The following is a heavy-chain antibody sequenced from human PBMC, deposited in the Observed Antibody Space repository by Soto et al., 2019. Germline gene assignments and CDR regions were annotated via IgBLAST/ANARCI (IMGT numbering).Heavy chain of an antibody. J-gene: IGHJ4*02. Sequence: SVKVSCEASGGTFSSYAISWVRQAPGQGLEWMGGIIPIFGTANYAQKFQGRVTITADESTSTAYMELSSLRSEDTAVYYCALTTQGGVTIFGVARGPSRSPFDYWGQGTLVTVSS. CDR2: IIPIFGTA. CDR3: ALTTQGGVTIFGVARGPSRSPFDY. CDR1: GGTFSSYA. V-gene: IGHV1-69*13. D-gene: IGHD3-3*01.